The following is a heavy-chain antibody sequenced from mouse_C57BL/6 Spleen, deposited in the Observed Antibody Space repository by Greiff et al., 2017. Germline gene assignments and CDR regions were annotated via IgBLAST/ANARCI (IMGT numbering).Heavy chain of an antibody. V-gene: IGHV1-18*01. CDR3: ARSSLYDSYAMDY. J-gene: IGHJ4*01. Sequence: EVQLQQSGPELVKPGASVKIPCKASGYTFTDYNMDWVKQSHGKSLEWIGDINPNNGGTNYNQKFKGKATLTVDKSSSTSYMELRSLTSEYTAVYYCARSSLYDSYAMDYWGQGTSVTVSS. D-gene: IGHD6-2*01. CDR1: GYTFTDYN. CDR2: INPNNGGT.